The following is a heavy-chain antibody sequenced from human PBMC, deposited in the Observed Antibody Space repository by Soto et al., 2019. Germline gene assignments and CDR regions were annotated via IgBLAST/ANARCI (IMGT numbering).Heavy chain of an antibody. CDR2: ISAYNGNT. V-gene: IGHV1-18*01. D-gene: IGHD2-15*01. CDR1: GYTFTSYG. Sequence: QVQLVQSGAEVKKPGASVKVSCKASGYTFTSYGISWGRQAPGQGLEWMGWISAYNGNTNYAQKLQGRVTMTTDTSTSTGYMELRSLRSDDTAVYYCVVAAQPYYFDSWGQGTLGTVSS. CDR3: VVAAQPYYFDS. J-gene: IGHJ4*02.